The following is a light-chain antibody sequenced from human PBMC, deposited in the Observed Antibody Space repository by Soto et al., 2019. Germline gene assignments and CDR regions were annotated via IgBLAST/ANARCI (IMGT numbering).Light chain of an antibody. CDR3: QQYKDWTTT. CDR1: QSVSTT. CDR2: GAS. V-gene: IGKV3-15*01. Sequence: EIVLTQSPGTLSLSPGKRATLSCRASQSVSTTVAWYHKKPGQAPRMLVYGASTRATGIPARFSGSGAGTDFNLTITRLQSEDFGVYVCQQYKDWTTTFGQGTKLDIK. J-gene: IGKJ1*01.